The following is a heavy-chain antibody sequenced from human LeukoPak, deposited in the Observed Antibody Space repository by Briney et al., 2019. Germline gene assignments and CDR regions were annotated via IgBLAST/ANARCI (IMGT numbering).Heavy chain of an antibody. J-gene: IGHJ4*02. V-gene: IGHV1-69*13. Sequence: ASVKVSCKASGYTFTGYYMHWVRQAPGQGLEWMGGIIPIFGTANYAQKFQGRVTITADESTSTAYMELSSLRSEDTAVYYCARVPLSGSYSAYYFDYWGQGTLVTVSS. CDR3: ARVPLSGSYSAYYFDY. CDR2: IIPIFGTA. D-gene: IGHD1-26*01. CDR1: GYTFTGYY.